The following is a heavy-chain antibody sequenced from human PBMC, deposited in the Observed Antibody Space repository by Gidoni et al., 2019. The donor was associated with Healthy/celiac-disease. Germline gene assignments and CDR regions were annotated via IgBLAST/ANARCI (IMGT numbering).Heavy chain of an antibody. CDR2: INAGNGNK. V-gene: IGHV1-3*01. Sequence: QVQLVQSGAEVKKPGASVKVSCKASGYTFTSYAMHWVRQAPGQRLEWMGWINAGNGNKKYSQKFQGRVTITRDTSASTAYMELSSLRSEDTAVYYCARDYYDFWSGYWVWFDPWGQGTLVTVSS. CDR3: ARDYYDFWSGYWVWFDP. D-gene: IGHD3-3*01. CDR1: GYTFTSYA. J-gene: IGHJ5*02.